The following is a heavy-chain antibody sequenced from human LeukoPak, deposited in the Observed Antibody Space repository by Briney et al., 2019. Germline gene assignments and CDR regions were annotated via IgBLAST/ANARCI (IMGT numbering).Heavy chain of an antibody. CDR2: IYYIGST. CDR1: GGSISSYY. J-gene: IGHJ4*02. D-gene: IGHD3-10*01. Sequence: SETLSLTCTVSGGSISSYYWSWIRQPPGKGLEWIGYIYYIGSTNYNPSLKSRVTISVDTSKNQFSLKLSSVTAADTAVYYCARVVYYGSGSYYYYFDYWGQGTLVTVSS. V-gene: IGHV4-59*01. CDR3: ARVVYYGSGSYYYYFDY.